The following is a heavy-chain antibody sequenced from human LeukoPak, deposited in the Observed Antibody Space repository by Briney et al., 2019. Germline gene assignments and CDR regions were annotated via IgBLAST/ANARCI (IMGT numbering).Heavy chain of an antibody. Sequence: ASVKVSCKASGGTFSSYAISWARQAPGQGLESMGGIIPIFGTANYAQKFQGRVTITADESTSTAYMELSSLRSEDTAVYYCARAGSYCSGGSCYAYWGQGTLVTVSS. V-gene: IGHV1-69*13. CDR3: ARAGSYCSGGSCYAY. CDR2: IIPIFGTA. CDR1: GGTFSSYA. D-gene: IGHD2-15*01. J-gene: IGHJ4*02.